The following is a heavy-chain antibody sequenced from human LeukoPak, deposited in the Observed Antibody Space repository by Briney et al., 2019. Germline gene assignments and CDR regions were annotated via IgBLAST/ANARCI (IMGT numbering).Heavy chain of an antibody. CDR3: ARLVSWFDP. CDR2: IYYSGST. Sequence: PGGSLRLSCAASGFTVSSNYMSWVRQPPGKGLEWIGYIYYSGSTNYNPSLKSRVTISVDTSKNQFSLKLSSVTAADTAVYYCARLVSWFDPWGQGTLVTVSS. J-gene: IGHJ5*02. CDR1: GFTVSSNY. V-gene: IGHV4-59*02.